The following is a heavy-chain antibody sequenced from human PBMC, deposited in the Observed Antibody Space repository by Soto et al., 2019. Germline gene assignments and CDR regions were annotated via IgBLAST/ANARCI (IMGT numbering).Heavy chain of an antibody. CDR1: GGSISSSSYY. Sequence: QLQLQESGPGLVKPSETLSLTCTVSGGSISSSSYYWGWIRQPPGKGLEWIGSIYYSGSTYYNPSLKSRVTISVDTSKNQFSLKLSSVTAADTAVYYCARHGVITIFGVVHSPEGYFDYWGQGTLVTVSS. CDR2: IYYSGST. CDR3: ARHGVITIFGVVHSPEGYFDY. D-gene: IGHD3-3*01. J-gene: IGHJ4*02. V-gene: IGHV4-39*01.